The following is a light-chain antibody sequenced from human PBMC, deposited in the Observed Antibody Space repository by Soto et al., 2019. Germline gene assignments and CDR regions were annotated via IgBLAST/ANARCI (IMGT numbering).Light chain of an antibody. Sequence: DIVLTQSPLSLPVTPGEPASISCRSSQSLLQSNGNNHVDWYLQRPGQSPQLLLYLASSRASGVPDSFSDSGPGTDFSLEISRVEAEDVGVYYCLQAAQSPLTVGQGTRLEIK. CDR3: LQAAQSPLT. CDR2: LAS. V-gene: IGKV2-28*01. J-gene: IGKJ5*01. CDR1: QSLLQSNGNNH.